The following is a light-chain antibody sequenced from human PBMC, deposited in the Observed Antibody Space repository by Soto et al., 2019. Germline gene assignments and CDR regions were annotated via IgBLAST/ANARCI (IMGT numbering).Light chain of an antibody. CDR1: QSVSSTY. V-gene: IGKV3-20*01. CDR3: QVYGTFLP. Sequence: EIVLTQSPGTLSLSPGERATLSCRASQSVSSTYFAWYQQKPGQAPRLVIYAASTRAAGIPDTFSGSGSGTDFSLTISRLEPEDVAVYYCQVYGTFLPFGGGTKV. J-gene: IGKJ4*01. CDR2: AAS.